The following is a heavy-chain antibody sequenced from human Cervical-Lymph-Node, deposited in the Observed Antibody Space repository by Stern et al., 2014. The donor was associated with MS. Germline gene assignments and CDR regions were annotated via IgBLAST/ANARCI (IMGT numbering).Heavy chain of an antibody. Sequence: ESGPTVVEPTETLTLTCTFSGFSLTTGVAVGWIRQPPGKAPEWLALVSWDDDKRYSSSLKSRLTITKDSFKNQVALTMTDMDPGDSATYYCAHTLMGDYGNWYFARWGRGTLVTVSP. V-gene: IGHV2-5*02. J-gene: IGHJ2*01. CDR2: VSWDDDK. CDR3: AHTLMGDYGNWYFAR. D-gene: IGHD4-17*01. CDR1: GFSLTTGVA.